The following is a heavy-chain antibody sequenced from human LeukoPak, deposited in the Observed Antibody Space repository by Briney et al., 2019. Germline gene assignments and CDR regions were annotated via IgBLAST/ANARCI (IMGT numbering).Heavy chain of an antibody. CDR2: ISRSSSSSTV. CDR3: AKDFPVVRLPAYFDY. V-gene: IGHV3-48*04. Sequence: GGSLRLSCAASGFTFSFYSMNWVRQAPGKGLEWVSYISRSSSSSTVYYADSVKGRFTISRDNAKNSLYLQMNSLRAEDTAVYYCAKDFPVVRLPAYFDYWGQGTLVTVSS. CDR1: GFTFSFYS. J-gene: IGHJ4*02. D-gene: IGHD4-23*01.